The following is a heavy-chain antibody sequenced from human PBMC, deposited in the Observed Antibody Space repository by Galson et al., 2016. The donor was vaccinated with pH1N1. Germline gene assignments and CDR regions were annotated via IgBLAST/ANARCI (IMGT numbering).Heavy chain of an antibody. V-gene: IGHV3-30*18. CDR3: AKTRIPVAEDEAFDI. CDR1: GFNFNVYS. D-gene: IGHD6-19*01. Sequence: SLRLSCAASGFNFNVYSIHWVRQAPGKGLEWVAVISYDESSRFYADSVRGRFTVSRDISKNTIYLRMSSLRIDDTAVYYCAKTRIPVAEDEAFDIWGQGTLVTVSS. J-gene: IGHJ3*02. CDR2: ISYDESSR.